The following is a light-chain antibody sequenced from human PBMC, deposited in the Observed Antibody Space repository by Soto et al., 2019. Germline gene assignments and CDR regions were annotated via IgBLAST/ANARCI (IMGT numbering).Light chain of an antibody. CDR3: QQYFHAPFA. Sequence: MQTHSPYTLTVSLGARAPVNYKSSQSLLSTSSNQKYLAWYQQKPGQPPKLLIFWASSRASGVPDRFTGSGSGTDFTLSISSLEAEDLAVYYCQQYFHAPFAFGQGTQLEIK. CDR2: WAS. V-gene: IGKV4-1*01. CDR1: QSLLSTSSNQKY. J-gene: IGKJ5*01.